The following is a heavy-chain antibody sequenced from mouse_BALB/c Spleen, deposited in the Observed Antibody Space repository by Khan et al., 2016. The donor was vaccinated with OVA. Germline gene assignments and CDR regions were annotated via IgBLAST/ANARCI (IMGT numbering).Heavy chain of an antibody. CDR1: GYTFTNYW. Sequence: QVQLKESGPDLVRPGASVKMSCKASGYTFTNYWIHWVKQRPGQGLEWIGMIDPSSGETILNKKFNDKATLNVDKSSNTSYMQLSSLTSEDSAVYSCARHDDGGFTYWGQGTLVTVSA. CDR3: ARHDDGGFTY. CDR2: IDPSSGET. V-gene: IGHV1-74*01. J-gene: IGHJ3*01.